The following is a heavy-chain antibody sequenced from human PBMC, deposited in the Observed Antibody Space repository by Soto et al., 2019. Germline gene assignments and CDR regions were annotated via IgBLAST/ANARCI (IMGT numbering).Heavy chain of an antibody. Sequence: GGAQRIIASGIGIVLSSFVVAWVRQAPGKGLVWVSRINSDGSSTSYADSVKGRFTISRDTSKNQFSLKLNSVTAADTAVYYWASRHSSPYFDYWGQGTLVTVSS. CDR1: GIVLSSFV. V-gene: IGHV3-74*01. CDR3: ASRHSSPYFDY. D-gene: IGHD6-13*01. CDR2: INSDGSST. J-gene: IGHJ4*02.